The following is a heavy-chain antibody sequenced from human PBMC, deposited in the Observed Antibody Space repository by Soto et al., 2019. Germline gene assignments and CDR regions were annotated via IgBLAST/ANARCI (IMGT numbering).Heavy chain of an antibody. CDR1: GFTFSSYV. D-gene: IGHD6-19*01. CDR3: ARDPRIAVAGTDYYYGMDV. V-gene: IGHV3-30-3*01. CDR2: ISTDGTEK. J-gene: IGHJ6*02. Sequence: GGSLRLSCVASGFTFSSYVIHWVRQAPGKGLEWVALISTDGTEKHYPGSVRGRFTISRDNSKNTLYLQMNSLRAEDTAVYYCARDPRIAVAGTDYYYGMDVWGQGTTVTVSS.